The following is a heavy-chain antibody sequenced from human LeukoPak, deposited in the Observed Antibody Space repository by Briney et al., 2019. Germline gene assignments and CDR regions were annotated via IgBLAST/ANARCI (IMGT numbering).Heavy chain of an antibody. J-gene: IGHJ4*02. CDR1: GFTVSSNY. D-gene: IGHD3-16*02. Sequence: GGSLRLSCAASGFTVSSNYMSWVRQAPGEGLEWVSVIYSGGSTYYADSVKGRFTISRDNSKNTLYLQMNSLRAEDTAVYYCARRRYDYVWGSYRPRGYYFDYWGQGTLVTVSS. CDR3: ARRRYDYVWGSYRPRGYYFDY. CDR2: IYSGGST. V-gene: IGHV3-53*01.